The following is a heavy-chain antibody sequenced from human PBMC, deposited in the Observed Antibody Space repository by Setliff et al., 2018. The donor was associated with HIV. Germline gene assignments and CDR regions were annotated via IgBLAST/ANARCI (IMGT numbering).Heavy chain of an antibody. Sequence: PGGSLRLSCAASGFTFSSYSMNWVRQAPGKGLEWVSSISSSNTYIFYADSVKGRFTISRDNAKNSLYLQMNSLRAEDTAVYYCTRDYAYDWNSVMDVWGKGTTVTVSS. CDR3: TRDYAYDWNSVMDV. CDR2: ISSSNTYI. CDR1: GFTFSSYS. V-gene: IGHV3-21*01. J-gene: IGHJ6*03. D-gene: IGHD1-7*01.